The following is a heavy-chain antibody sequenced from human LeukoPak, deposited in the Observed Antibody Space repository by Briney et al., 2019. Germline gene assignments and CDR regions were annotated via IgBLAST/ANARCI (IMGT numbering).Heavy chain of an antibody. V-gene: IGHV1-2*02. CDR2: INPNTGDT. CDR1: AYPFIHYY. J-gene: IGHJ3*01. Sequence: GASVQVSFNASAYPFIHYYLNWVRQAPGQGLEWMGCINPNTGDTNSAQNFQGRVIMTRDTSITTAYMELSRLKSDDTALYYCASKGAGHCYDASCMGSFDLWCQGKRVAVSS. D-gene: IGHD2-15*01. CDR3: ASKGAGHCYDASCMGSFDL.